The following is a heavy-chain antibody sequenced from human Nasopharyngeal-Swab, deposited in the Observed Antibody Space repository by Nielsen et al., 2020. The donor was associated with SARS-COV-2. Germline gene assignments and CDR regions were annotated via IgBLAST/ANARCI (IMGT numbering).Heavy chain of an antibody. Sequence: VRQAPGKGLEWVSSTSSRSGDISYTDSVKGRFSISRDNAKNSLYLQMSSLRVEDTAVYYCARDLEGIFDHWGQGALVTVSS. V-gene: IGHV3-21*01. D-gene: IGHD6-13*01. J-gene: IGHJ4*02. CDR2: TSSRSGDI. CDR3: ARDLEGIFDH.